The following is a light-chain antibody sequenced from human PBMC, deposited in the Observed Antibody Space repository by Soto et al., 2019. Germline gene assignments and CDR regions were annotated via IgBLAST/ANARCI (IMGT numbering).Light chain of an antibody. CDR3: QQFINSPYMYI. V-gene: IGKV3-20*01. J-gene: IGKJ2*01. Sequence: EIVLTQSPGTLSLSPGGGATLSCRSSQDVGTNYLAWYQQKPGQAPRLLIFGASSRASGVPGRFSGSGSGTDFTLTISRLEPEDSAVYYCQQFINSPYMYIFGQGTKLEI. CDR1: QDVGTNY. CDR2: GAS.